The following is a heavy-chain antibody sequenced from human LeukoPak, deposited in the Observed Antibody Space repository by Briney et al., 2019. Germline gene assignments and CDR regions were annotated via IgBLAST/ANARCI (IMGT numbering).Heavy chain of an antibody. CDR1: GYTFTGYY. CDR2: INPNSGGT. J-gene: IGHJ4*02. V-gene: IGHV1-2*02. CDR3: ARWSGGKYYYDSSGYYRPRHYFDY. Sequence: ASVKVSCKASGYTFTGYYMHWVRQAPGQGLEWMGWINPNSGGTNYAQKFQGRVTITRDTSISTAYMELSRLRSDDTAVYYCARWSGGKYYYDSSGYYRPRHYFDYWGQGTLVTVSS. D-gene: IGHD3-22*01.